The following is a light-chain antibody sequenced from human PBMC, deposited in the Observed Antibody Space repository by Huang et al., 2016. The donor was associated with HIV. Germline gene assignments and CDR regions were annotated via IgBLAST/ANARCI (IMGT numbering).Light chain of an antibody. CDR2: LAS. Sequence: DIVMTQSPVFLPVTAGEPASISCRSSFRLLHGNEHNSLDWYLQKPGQSPQLLIYLASYRPSGVTDMFSGNGSGTEFTLEISRVEAEDVGVYYCMQALQTPYTFGQGTKLEI. CDR1: FRLLHGNEHNS. V-gene: IGKV2-28*01. J-gene: IGKJ2*01. CDR3: MQALQTPYT.